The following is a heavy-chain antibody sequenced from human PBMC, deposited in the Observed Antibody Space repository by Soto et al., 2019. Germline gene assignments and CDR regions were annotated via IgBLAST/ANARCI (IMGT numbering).Heavy chain of an antibody. CDR2: IKQDGSEK. V-gene: IGHV3-7*01. J-gene: IGHJ4*02. D-gene: IGHD3-3*01. CDR1: GFTFSSYW. CDR3: AREALFWSGYAVRQERGHDY. Sequence: GESLKISCAASGFTFSSYWMSWVRQAPGKGLEWVANIKQDGSEKYYVDSVKGRFTISRDNAKNSLYLQMNSLRAEDTAVYYCAREALFWSGYAVRQERGHDYWGQGTLVTVSS.